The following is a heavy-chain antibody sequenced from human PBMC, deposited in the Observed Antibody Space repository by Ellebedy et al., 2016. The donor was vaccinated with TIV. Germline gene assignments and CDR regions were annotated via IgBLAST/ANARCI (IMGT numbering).Heavy chain of an antibody. V-gene: IGHV4-4*07. CDR3: ARGDWYFDV. Sequence: MPSETLSLTCTVSGGSINTYYWSWIRQPAGKELEWMGSIYSSGSTKYSPSLNSRVTMSVDTSKNHFSLKLSSVTAADTALYYCARGDWYFDVWGRGTLVTVSS. CDR1: GGSINTYY. J-gene: IGHJ2*01. CDR2: IYSSGST.